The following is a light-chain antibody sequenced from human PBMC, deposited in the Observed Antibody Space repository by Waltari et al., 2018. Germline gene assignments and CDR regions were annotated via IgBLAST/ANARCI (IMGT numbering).Light chain of an antibody. J-gene: IGLJ2*01. CDR2: DVS. V-gene: IGLV2-14*03. CDR1: SSDVGGYNY. Sequence: HSALTQPASVSGSPGQSITISCTGTSSDVGGYNYVSWYQQHPGKAPKLMIFDVSNRPSEVSNRFSGSKSGNTASLTVSGLQAEDEADYYCSSYISSDTLELFGGGTSLTVL. CDR3: SSYISSDTLEL.